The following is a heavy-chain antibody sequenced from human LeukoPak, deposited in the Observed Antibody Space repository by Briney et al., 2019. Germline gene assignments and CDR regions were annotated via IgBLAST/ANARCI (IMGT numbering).Heavy chain of an antibody. D-gene: IGHD3-22*01. CDR2: INVGNGNT. Sequence: GASVKVSCKASGYTFTSYAIHWVRQAPGQRLEWMGWINVGNGNTKYSQKFQGRVTVTRDTSASTAYMELSSLRSDDTAVYYCARDKGYYYDSSGYLNFDYWGQGTLVTVSS. CDR1: GYTFTSYA. J-gene: IGHJ4*02. CDR3: ARDKGYYYDSSGYLNFDY. V-gene: IGHV1-3*01.